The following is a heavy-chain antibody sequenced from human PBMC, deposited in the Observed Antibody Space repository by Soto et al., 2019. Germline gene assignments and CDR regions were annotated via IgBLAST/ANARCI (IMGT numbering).Heavy chain of an antibody. CDR3: ARDNALGYCISTSCPHAMDV. CDR2: ISYDGSNK. J-gene: IGHJ6*02. CDR1: GFTFSSYA. Sequence: QVQLVESGGGVVQPGRSLRLSCAASGFTFSSYAMHWVRKAPGKGLEWVAVISYDGSNKYYADSVKGRFTISRDNSKNTLYLQMNSLRAEDTAVYYCARDNALGYCISTSCPHAMDVWGQGTTVTVSS. D-gene: IGHD2-2*01. V-gene: IGHV3-30-3*01.